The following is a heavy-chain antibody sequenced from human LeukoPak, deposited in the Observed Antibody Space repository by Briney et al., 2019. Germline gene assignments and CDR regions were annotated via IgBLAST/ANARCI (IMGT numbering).Heavy chain of an antibody. CDR2: INSDGSTT. CDR1: GFTFSSYW. V-gene: IGHV3-74*01. D-gene: IGHD6-6*01. CDR3: VGSSSYNWFDP. Sequence: GGSLRLSSVASGFTFSSYWMHWVRQAPGKGLVWVSRINSDGSTTTYADSVKGRFTISRDNAKNTLYLQMNSLRAEDTAVYYCVGSSSYNWFDPWGQGILVTVSS. J-gene: IGHJ5*02.